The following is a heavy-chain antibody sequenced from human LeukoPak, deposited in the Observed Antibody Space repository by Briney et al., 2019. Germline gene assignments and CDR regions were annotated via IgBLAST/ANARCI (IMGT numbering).Heavy chain of an antibody. CDR3: AKGAHGINY. V-gene: IGHV3-30*18. J-gene: IGHJ4*02. CDR1: GFTFSSYG. D-gene: IGHD1-20*01. Sequence: KPGGSLRLSCAASGFTFSSYGMHWVRQAPGKGLEWVAVISYDGSNKYYADSVKGRFTISRDNSKNTLYLQMNSLRAEDTAVYYCAKGAHGINYWGQGTLVTVSS. CDR2: ISYDGSNK.